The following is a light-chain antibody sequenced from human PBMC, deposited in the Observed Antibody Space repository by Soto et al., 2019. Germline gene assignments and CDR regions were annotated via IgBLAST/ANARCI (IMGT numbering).Light chain of an antibody. CDR3: QHYNDWPPTWT. CDR1: QSVSSK. J-gene: IGKJ1*01. V-gene: IGKV3-15*01. CDR2: GAS. Sequence: EIXMTQSPATLSVSPGERATLSCRASQSVSSKLAWYQQKPGQAPRVLIYGASTRATGIPARFSGSGSGTEFTLTISSLQSEDFAVYYCQHYNDWPPTWTFGQGTKVDIK.